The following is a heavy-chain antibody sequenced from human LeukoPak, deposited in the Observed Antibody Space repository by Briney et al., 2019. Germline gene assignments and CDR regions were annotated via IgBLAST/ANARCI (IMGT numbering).Heavy chain of an antibody. V-gene: IGHV4-34*01. Sequence: PSETLSLTCTVYGGSFGGYYWSWIRQPPGKGREWIGEINHSGSTNYNPSLKSRVTISVDTSKNQFSLKLSSVTAADTAVYYCARSLYYYDSSGYYEDDAFDIWGQGTMVTVSS. CDR2: INHSGST. CDR3: ARSLYYYDSSGYYEDDAFDI. CDR1: GGSFGGYY. J-gene: IGHJ3*02. D-gene: IGHD3-22*01.